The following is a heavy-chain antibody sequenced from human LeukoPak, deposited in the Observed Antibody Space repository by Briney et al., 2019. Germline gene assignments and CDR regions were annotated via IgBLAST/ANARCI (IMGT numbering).Heavy chain of an antibody. Sequence: SETLSLTCTVSGGSISSYYWSWIRQPAGKGLEWTGRIYTSGSTNYNPSLKSRVTMSVDTSKNQFSLKLSSVTAADTAVYYCARDLHYYDSSALDAFDIWGQGTMVTVSS. CDR1: GGSISSYY. J-gene: IGHJ3*02. CDR3: ARDLHYYDSSALDAFDI. V-gene: IGHV4-4*07. D-gene: IGHD3-22*01. CDR2: IYTSGST.